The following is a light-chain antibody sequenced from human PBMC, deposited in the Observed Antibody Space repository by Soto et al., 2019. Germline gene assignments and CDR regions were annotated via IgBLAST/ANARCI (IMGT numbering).Light chain of an antibody. CDR2: GAS. CDR3: QQYHNWPYT. Sequence: EKVMTQSPATLSVSPGERATLSCRASQSVGSNLAWYQQKPGQAPRLLIYGASARATGIPARFRGSGSGTEFTLTISSLQSEDFAVYYCQQYHNWPYTFGQGTNLEIK. CDR1: QSVGSN. V-gene: IGKV3-15*01. J-gene: IGKJ2*01.